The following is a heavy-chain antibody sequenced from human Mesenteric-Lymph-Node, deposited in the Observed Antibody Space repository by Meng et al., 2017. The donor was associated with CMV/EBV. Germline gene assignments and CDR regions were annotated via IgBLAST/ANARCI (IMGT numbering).Heavy chain of an antibody. CDR1: GFTFSDYY. J-gene: IGHJ4*02. Sequence: GGSLRLSCAASGFTFSDYYMSWIRQAPGKGLEWVSYISSSGSTIYSADSVKGRFTISRDKSKNTLYLQMNSLRAEDTAVYYCAPTAGAVAGIDYWGQGTLVTVSS. D-gene: IGHD6-19*01. CDR2: ISSSGSTI. V-gene: IGHV3-11*04. CDR3: APTAGAVAGIDY.